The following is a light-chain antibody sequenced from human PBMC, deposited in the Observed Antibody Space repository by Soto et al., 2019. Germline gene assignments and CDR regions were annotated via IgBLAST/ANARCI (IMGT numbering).Light chain of an antibody. CDR1: QSISNY. CDR2: AAS. Sequence: DIQMTQSPSSLSASVGDRVTITCLASQSISNYLNWYQQKPGKAPKVLIYAASSLQSGVPSRFSGSGSGTDFILTISTLQPEDIATYYCQQSYSSPTWTFGQGTKVDIK. V-gene: IGKV1-39*01. CDR3: QQSYSSPTWT. J-gene: IGKJ1*01.